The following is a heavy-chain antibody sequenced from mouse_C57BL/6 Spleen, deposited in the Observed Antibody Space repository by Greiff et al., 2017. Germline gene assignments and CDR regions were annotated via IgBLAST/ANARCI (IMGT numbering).Heavy chain of an antibody. CDR1: GYTFTDYY. CDR2: INPNNGGT. V-gene: IGHV1-26*01. CDR3: ARGGWDAHMDY. J-gene: IGHJ4*01. Sequence: EVQLQQSGPELVKPGASVKISCKASGYTFTDYYMNWVKQSHGQSLEWIGDINPNNGGTSYNQKFKGKATLTVDKSSSTAYMELRSLTSEDSAVYYCARGGWDAHMDYWGQGTSVTVSS. D-gene: IGHD4-1*01.